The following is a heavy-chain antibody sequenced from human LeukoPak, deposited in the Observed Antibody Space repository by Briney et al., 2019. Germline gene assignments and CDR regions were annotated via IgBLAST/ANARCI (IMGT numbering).Heavy chain of an antibody. D-gene: IGHD4-17*01. V-gene: IGHV3-53*01. Sequence: GGSLRLSCAASGFTVSSNYMSWVRQAPGKGLEWVSVIYSGGSTYYADSVKGRFTISRDNSKNTLYLQMNSLRAEDTAVYYCARVPSDYGDYLNHFDYWGQGTLVTVSS. CDR1: GFTVSSNY. CDR3: ARVPSDYGDYLNHFDY. J-gene: IGHJ4*02. CDR2: IYSGGST.